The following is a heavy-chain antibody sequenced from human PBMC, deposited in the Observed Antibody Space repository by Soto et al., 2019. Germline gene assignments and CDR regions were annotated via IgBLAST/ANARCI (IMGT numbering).Heavy chain of an antibody. V-gene: IGHV4-4*07. CDR2: IYTTGSA. J-gene: IGHJ5*01. D-gene: IGHD3-22*01. Sequence: SETLSLTCAVSGVSIKTYYWSWIRKPAGKGLEWIGRIYTTGSANHNPSLKSRVTMSVDTSKNQVSLKLTSVTAADAGVYYCARDTASKDYDSHSYYPHFDSWGQGALVTVSS. CDR3: ARDTASKDYDSHSYYPHFDS. CDR1: GVSIKTYY.